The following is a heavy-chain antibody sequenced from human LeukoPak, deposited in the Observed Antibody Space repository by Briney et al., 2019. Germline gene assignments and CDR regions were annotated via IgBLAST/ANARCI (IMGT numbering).Heavy chain of an antibody. J-gene: IGHJ3*02. CDR3: ARTNIDDYVWGSYRYAFDI. Sequence: SETLSLTCTVSGGSISSYYWSWLRQPPGKGLEWIGYIYYSGSTNYNPSLKSRVTISVDTSKNQFSLKLSSVTAADTAVYYCARTNIDDYVWGSYRYAFDIWGQGTMVTVSS. D-gene: IGHD3-16*02. V-gene: IGHV4-59*01. CDR1: GGSISSYY. CDR2: IYYSGST.